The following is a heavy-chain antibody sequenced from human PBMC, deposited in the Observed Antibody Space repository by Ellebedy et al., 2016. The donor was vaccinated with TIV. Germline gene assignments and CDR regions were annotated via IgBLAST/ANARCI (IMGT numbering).Heavy chain of an antibody. J-gene: IGHJ5*02. Sequence: AASVKVSCKASGYTFTNYAMHWARQAPGQRLEWMGWINAGNGNTKYSQKFQGRVTITRDTSASTAYMELSSLRSEDTAVYYCARELVPAAGMEGFDPWGQGTLVTVSS. CDR2: INAGNGNT. CDR1: GYTFTNYA. V-gene: IGHV1-3*01. CDR3: ARELVPAAGMEGFDP. D-gene: IGHD2-2*01.